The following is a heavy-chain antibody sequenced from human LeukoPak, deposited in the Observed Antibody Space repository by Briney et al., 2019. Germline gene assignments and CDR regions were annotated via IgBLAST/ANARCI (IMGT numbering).Heavy chain of an antibody. CDR1: GFTLRRYH. Sequence: PGGPQTLPCAPSGFTLRRYHMHWLRDAPGKGREWVADIWYEGNNKHYADSVKRRFTISRDNSKNKLYLQMNSLRAEDTAVYYCSIGAGSQQLANFVYWGQGTLVTVSS. CDR3: SIGAGSQQLANFVY. V-gene: IGHV3-33*08. CDR2: IWYEGNNK. J-gene: IGHJ4*02. D-gene: IGHD6-13*01.